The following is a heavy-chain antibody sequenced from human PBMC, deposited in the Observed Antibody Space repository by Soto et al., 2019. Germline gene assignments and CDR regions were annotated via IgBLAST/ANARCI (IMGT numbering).Heavy chain of an antibody. Sequence: ASVKVSCKASGLTFIDSAVQWVRQTRGHRLDLRGWIVVGSGNTNYAQEFQGRVTVTRDMSTNTVYMELSSLRSEDSAVYYCARQLAYCGGDCYTEPIEYWGQGTLVTVSS. CDR1: GLTFIDSA. J-gene: IGHJ4*02. D-gene: IGHD2-21*02. V-gene: IGHV1-58*01. CDR3: ARQLAYCGGDCYTEPIEY. CDR2: IVVGSGNT.